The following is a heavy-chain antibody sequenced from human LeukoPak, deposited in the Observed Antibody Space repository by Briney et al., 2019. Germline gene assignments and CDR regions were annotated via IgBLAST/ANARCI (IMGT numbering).Heavy chain of an antibody. Sequence: SETLSLTCAVYGVSFSGYYWSWIRQPPGKGLEWIGEINHSGSTNYNPSLKSRVTISVDTSKNQFSLKLSSVTAADTAVYYCARVGSSGWHNDYWGQGTLVTVSS. V-gene: IGHV4-34*01. CDR1: GVSFSGYY. J-gene: IGHJ4*02. CDR3: ARVGSSGWHNDY. D-gene: IGHD6-19*01. CDR2: INHSGST.